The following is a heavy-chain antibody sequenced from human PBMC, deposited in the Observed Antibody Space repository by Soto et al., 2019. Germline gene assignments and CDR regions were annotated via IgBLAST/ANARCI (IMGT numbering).Heavy chain of an antibody. J-gene: IGHJ3*02. V-gene: IGHV3-64*02. CDR1: GFTFSSYA. Sequence: GGSLRLSCAAPGFTFSSYAMHWVRQAPGKGLEYVSAISSNGGSTYYADSVKGRFTISRDNSKNTLYLQMGSLRAEDMAVYYCARGAGATMLDAFDIWGQGTMVTVSS. CDR3: ARGAGATMLDAFDI. CDR2: ISSNGGST. D-gene: IGHD1-26*01.